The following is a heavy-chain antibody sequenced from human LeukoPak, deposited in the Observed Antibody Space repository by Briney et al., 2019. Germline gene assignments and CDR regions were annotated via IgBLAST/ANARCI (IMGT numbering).Heavy chain of an antibody. J-gene: IGHJ4*02. Sequence: GRSLRLSCVTSGFTFADYTMHWVRQVPGKGLEWLSGITWDGGNLAYADSVKGRFTISRDNAKNSLYLQINSLRNEDMAFYFCAKGYTFHGVAHDSGYFDYWGQGTLVTVSS. D-gene: IGHD3-3*01. CDR3: AKGYTFHGVAHDSGYFDY. CDR2: ITWDGGNL. CDR1: GFTFADYT. V-gene: IGHV3-9*03.